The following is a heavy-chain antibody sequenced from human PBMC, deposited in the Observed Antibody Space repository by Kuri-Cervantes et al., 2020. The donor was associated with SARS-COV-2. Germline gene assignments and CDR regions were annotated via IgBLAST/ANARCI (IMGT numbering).Heavy chain of an antibody. V-gene: IGHV3-21*04. CDR2: ITSDSRYI. J-gene: IGHJ5*02. D-gene: IGHD5-12*01. CDR1: GSTFLPYG. Sequence: GGSLRLSCAASGSTFLPYGMNWVRQSPGKGLEWVASITSDSRYIYYAGSVKGRFTISRDNAKNSLYLEMNSLRAEDTALYYCASLRGPWGQGTLVTVSS. CDR3: ASLRGP.